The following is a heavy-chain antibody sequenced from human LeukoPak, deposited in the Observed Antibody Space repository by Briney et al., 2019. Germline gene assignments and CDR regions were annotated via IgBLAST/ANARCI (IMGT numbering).Heavy chain of an antibody. CDR3: ARSKLGRDYFDY. Sequence: PGGSLRLSCAASGFTFSSYGMHWVRQAPGKGLEWVAVIWYDGSNKYYADSVKGRFTISSDNSKNTLYLQMNSLRAEDTAVYYCARSKLGRDYFDYWGQGTLVTVSS. V-gene: IGHV3-33*01. CDR2: IWYDGSNK. D-gene: IGHD7-27*01. J-gene: IGHJ4*02. CDR1: GFTFSSYG.